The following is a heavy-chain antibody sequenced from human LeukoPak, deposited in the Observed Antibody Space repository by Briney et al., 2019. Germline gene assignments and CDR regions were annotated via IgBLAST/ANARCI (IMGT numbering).Heavy chain of an antibody. J-gene: IGHJ6*03. V-gene: IGHV4-38-2*02. CDR3: ARRGSSSRPYYYYYYMDV. CDR2: INHSGST. Sequence: SETLSLTCTVSGYSISSGYYWSWIRQPPGKGLEWIGEINHSGSTNYNPSLKSRVTISVDTSKNQFSLKLSSVTAADTAVYYCARRGSSSRPYYYYYYMDVWGKGTTVTVSS. CDR1: GYSISSGYY. D-gene: IGHD6-6*01.